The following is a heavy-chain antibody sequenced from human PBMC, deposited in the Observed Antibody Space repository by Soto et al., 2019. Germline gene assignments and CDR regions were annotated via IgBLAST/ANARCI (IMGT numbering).Heavy chain of an antibody. V-gene: IGHV1-69*12. Sequence: QVQLVQSGAEVKKPGSSVKVSCKASGGTFSSYAISWVRQAPGQGLEWMGGISPIFGTANYAQKFQGRVTITADESTITAYMELSSMRSEDTAVYYCARGTRVGYSGYDNIYGMDVWGQGTTVTVSS. CDR2: ISPIFGTA. J-gene: IGHJ6*02. CDR1: GGTFSSYA. D-gene: IGHD5-12*01. CDR3: ARGTRVGYSGYDNIYGMDV.